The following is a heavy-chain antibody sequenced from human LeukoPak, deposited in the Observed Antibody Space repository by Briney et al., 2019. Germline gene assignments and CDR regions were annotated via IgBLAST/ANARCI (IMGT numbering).Heavy chain of an antibody. CDR1: GFTFSSYS. D-gene: IGHD3-10*01. CDR3: ARDAVLLWFGELLDVYFDY. J-gene: IGHJ4*02. CDR2: ISSSSSYI. Sequence: GGSLRLSCAASGFTFSSYSMNWVRQAPGKGLEWVSSISSSSSYIYYADSVKGRFTISRDNVKNSLYLQMNSLRAEDTAVYYCARDAVLLWFGELLDVYFDYWGQGTLVTVSS. V-gene: IGHV3-21*01.